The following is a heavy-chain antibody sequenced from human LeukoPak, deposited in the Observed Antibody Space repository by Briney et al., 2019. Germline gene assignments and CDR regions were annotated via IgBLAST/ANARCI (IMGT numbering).Heavy chain of an antibody. V-gene: IGHV3-11*01. D-gene: IGHD2-15*01. J-gene: IGHJ6*03. CDR2: ISRSGSTK. CDR1: GFTFSDYN. Sequence: GGSLRLSCAASGFTFSDYNMRWIRQAPGKGLEWVSSISRSGSTKYYADSVTGRFTISRDNAKNSLFLQMNSLRAEDTAVYYCARVLRYCSGGNCYSGGLGYMDVWGKGTTVTISS. CDR3: ARVLRYCSGGNCYSGGLGYMDV.